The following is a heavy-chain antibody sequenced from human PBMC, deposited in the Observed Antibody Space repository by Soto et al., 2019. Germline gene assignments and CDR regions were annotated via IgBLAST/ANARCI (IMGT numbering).Heavy chain of an antibody. CDR2: ISAYNGNT. CDR3: ASGYSSSSRLIYGMDV. D-gene: IGHD6-6*01. CDR1: GYTFTSYG. V-gene: IGHV1-18*01. J-gene: IGHJ6*02. Sequence: QVQLVQSGAEVKKPGASVKVSCKASGYTFTSYGISWVRQAPGQGLEWMGWISAYNGNTNYAQKLQGRGTMTTDTSTSTAYMELRSLRPDDTAVYYCASGYSSSSRLIYGMDVWGQGTTVTVSS.